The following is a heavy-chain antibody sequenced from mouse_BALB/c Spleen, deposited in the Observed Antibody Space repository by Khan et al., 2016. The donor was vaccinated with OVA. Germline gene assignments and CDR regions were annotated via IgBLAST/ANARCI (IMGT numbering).Heavy chain of an antibody. CDR3: DRMARK. V-gene: IGHV14-3*02. Sequence: EVQLQQSGAELVKSGATVKLSCTASGLNITDTYMHWLKQWPEQGLEWIVWIDPPNGNTKYDPNFQGKASISADTSSNTAYLQLSSLTNEDTDEYYRDRMARKWGQGTTLTVSS. CDR1: GLNITDTY. J-gene: IGHJ2*01. CDR2: IDPPNGNT.